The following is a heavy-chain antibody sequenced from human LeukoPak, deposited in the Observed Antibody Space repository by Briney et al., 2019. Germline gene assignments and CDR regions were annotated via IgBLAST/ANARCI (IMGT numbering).Heavy chain of an antibody. CDR1: SGSISSYY. D-gene: IGHD5-18*01. CDR3: ARHERYSFMDV. CDR2: IYYSGST. Sequence: PSETLSLTCTVSSGSISSYYWSWIRQPPGKGLEWIGYIYYSGSTNYNPSLKSRVTISVDTSKNQFSLKLSSVTAADSAVYYCARHERYSFMDVWGQGTTVTVS. J-gene: IGHJ6*02. V-gene: IGHV4-59*08.